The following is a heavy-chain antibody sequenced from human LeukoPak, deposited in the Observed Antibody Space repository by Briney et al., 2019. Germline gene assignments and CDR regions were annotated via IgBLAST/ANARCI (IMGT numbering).Heavy chain of an antibody. CDR2: ISAYNGNT. J-gene: IGHJ5*02. CDR3: ARVEGSGSS. V-gene: IGHV1-18*01. CDR1: GYTFTSYG. D-gene: IGHD3-10*01. Sequence: ASVKVSCKASGYTFTSYGISWVRQAPGQGLEWMGWISAYNGNTNYAQKFQGRVTMTTDTSTNTAYMEVRSLRSDDTAVYYCARVEGSGSSWGQGTLVTVSS.